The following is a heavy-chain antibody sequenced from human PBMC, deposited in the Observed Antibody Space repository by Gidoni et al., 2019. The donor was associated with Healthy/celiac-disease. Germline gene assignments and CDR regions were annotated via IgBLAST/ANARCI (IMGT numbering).Heavy chain of an antibody. CDR2: ISYDGSNK. J-gene: IGHJ3*02. CDR3: ARDQSDYGDYVGAFDI. CDR1: GFTFRSYA. Sequence: VQLVESGGGVVQPGRSLRPSCAASGFTFRSYAMHWVRQAPGKGLEWVAVISYDGSNKYYADAVKGRFTISRDNSKNTLYLQMNSLRAEDTAVYYCARDQSDYGDYVGAFDIWGQGTMVTVSS. D-gene: IGHD4-17*01. V-gene: IGHV3-30-3*01.